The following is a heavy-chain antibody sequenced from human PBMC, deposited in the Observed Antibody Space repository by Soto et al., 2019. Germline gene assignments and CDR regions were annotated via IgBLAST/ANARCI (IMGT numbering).Heavy chain of an antibody. D-gene: IGHD5-12*01. CDR2: IYYSGST. J-gene: IGHJ4*02. CDR3: ARGSGVATDLDFDY. V-gene: IGHV4-59*01. Sequence: SETLSLTCAVYGGSISSYYWSWIRQPPGKGLEWIGYIYYSGSTNYNPSLKSRVTTSVDTSKNQFSLKLSSVTAADTAVYYCARGSGVATDLDFDYWGQGTLVTVSS. CDR1: GGSISSYY.